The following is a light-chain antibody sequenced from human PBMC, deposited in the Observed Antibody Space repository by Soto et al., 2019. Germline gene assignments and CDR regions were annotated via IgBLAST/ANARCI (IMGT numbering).Light chain of an antibody. CDR3: AAWDDSLSAVV. Sequence: QSVLTRPPSASGTPGQRVTISCSGSSSNIGSNYVYWYQQLPGTAPKLLIYRNNQRPSGVPDRFSGSKSGTSASLAISGLRSEDGADYYCAAWDDSLSAVVFGGGTKLTVL. J-gene: IGLJ2*01. V-gene: IGLV1-47*01. CDR1: SSNIGSNY. CDR2: RNN.